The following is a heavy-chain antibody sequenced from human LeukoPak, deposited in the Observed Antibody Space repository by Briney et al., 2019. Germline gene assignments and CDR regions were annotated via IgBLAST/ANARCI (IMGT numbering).Heavy chain of an antibody. Sequence: SETLSLTCPVSAASFSSHYGTWIRQSPGKGLEWIGYISYIGSTNYNPSLKSRVTISIDTSRNQFSLKLRSVTAADTAVYYCARDLVTVTKGFDIWGQGTMVSVSS. CDR3: ARDLVTVTKGFDI. J-gene: IGHJ3*02. CDR2: ISYIGST. CDR1: AASFSSHY. V-gene: IGHV4-59*11. D-gene: IGHD4-17*01.